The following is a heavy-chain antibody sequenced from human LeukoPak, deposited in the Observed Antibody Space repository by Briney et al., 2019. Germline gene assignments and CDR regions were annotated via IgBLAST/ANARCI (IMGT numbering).Heavy chain of an antibody. CDR2: INHSGST. Sequence: PSETLSLTCAVYGGSFSGYYWSWIRQPPGKGLEWIGEINHSGSTNYNPSLKSRVTISVDTSKNQFSLKPSSVTAADTAVYYCARAFLGYCSSTSCHRRHYHGMDVWGQGTTVTVSS. CDR3: ARAFLGYCSSTSCHRRHYHGMDV. D-gene: IGHD2-2*01. J-gene: IGHJ6*02. V-gene: IGHV4-34*01. CDR1: GGSFSGYY.